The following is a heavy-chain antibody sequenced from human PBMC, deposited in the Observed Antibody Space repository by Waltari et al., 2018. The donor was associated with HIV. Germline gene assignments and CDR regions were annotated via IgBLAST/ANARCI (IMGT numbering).Heavy chain of an antibody. V-gene: IGHV3-30*04. J-gene: IGHJ4*02. Sequence: VGSGGGVVPSGGSLGLYCVVSGFTFRPSASNWVRQAPGKGPEWMALKSYGGRNKVYADSVKGRFSISRDNPKNTLYLKKNSLRAEDTAVYYCAREGHFYNSRPLDHWGQGTLVIVSS. D-gene: IGHD3-22*01. CDR2: KSYGGRNK. CDR3: AREGHFYNSRPLDH. CDR1: GFTFRPSA.